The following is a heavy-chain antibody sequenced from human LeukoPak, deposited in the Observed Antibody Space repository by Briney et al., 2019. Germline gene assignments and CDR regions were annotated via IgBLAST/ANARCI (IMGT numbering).Heavy chain of an antibody. Sequence: PGRSLRLSCAASGFTFNDYAMHWVRQAPGKGLEWVSGIGWNSVARGYADSVRGQFTISRDNAKNSLYLQMNSLRPEDTALYYCTKRARKGIGAAGDGYDVWGQGTMVTVSS. J-gene: IGHJ3*01. CDR3: TKRARKGIGAAGDGYDV. V-gene: IGHV3-9*01. CDR2: IGWNSVAR. D-gene: IGHD6-13*01. CDR1: GFTFNDYA.